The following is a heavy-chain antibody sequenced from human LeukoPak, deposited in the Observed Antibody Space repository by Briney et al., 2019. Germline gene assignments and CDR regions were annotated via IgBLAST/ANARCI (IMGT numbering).Heavy chain of an antibody. J-gene: IGHJ3*02. CDR1: GYTLTELS. CDR3: ATSLAVAGRMLAFDI. Sequence: ASVKVSCKVSGYTLTELSMHWVRQAPGKGLGWMGGFDPEDGETIYAQEFQGRVTMTEDTSTDTAYMELSSLRSEDTAVYYCATSLAVAGRMLAFDIWGQGTMVTVSS. V-gene: IGHV1-24*01. D-gene: IGHD6-19*01. CDR2: FDPEDGET.